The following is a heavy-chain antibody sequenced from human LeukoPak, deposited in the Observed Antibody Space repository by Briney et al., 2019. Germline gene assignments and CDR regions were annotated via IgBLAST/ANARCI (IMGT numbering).Heavy chain of an antibody. D-gene: IGHD3-22*01. V-gene: IGHV1-69*05. CDR1: GGTFSSYA. CDR3: ARSYYDSSGPFDY. J-gene: IGHJ4*02. Sequence: ASVKVSCKASGGTFSSYAISWVRQAPGQGLEWMGRIIPIFGTANYAQKFQVRVTITTDESTSTAYIELSSLRSEDTAVYYCARSYYDSSGPFDYWGQGTLVTVSS. CDR2: IIPIFGTA.